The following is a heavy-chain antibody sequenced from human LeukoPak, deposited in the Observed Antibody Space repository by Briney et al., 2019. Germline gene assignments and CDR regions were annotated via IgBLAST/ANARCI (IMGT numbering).Heavy chain of an antibody. CDR3: ARANGWYYFDY. Sequence: GGSLRLSCAASGFTVSSSYMSWARQAPGKGLEWVSVIHSGGKTYYADSVKGRFTISRDNSKNTLYLQMNSLRAEDTAVYYCARANGWYYFDYWGQGTLVTVSS. J-gene: IGHJ4*02. D-gene: IGHD6-19*01. CDR1: GFTVSSSY. V-gene: IGHV3-53*05. CDR2: IHSGGKT.